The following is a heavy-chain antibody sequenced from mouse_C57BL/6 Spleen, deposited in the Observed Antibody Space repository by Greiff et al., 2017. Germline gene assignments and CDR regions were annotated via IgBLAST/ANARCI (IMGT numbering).Heavy chain of an antibody. V-gene: IGHV1-64*01. J-gene: IGHJ2*01. CDR2: IHPNSGST. CDR1: GYTFTSYW. CDR3: ARWRITTVVAD. Sequence: QVQLQQPGAELVKPGASVKLSCKASGYTFTSYWMHWVKQRPGQGLEWIGMIHPNSGSTNYNEKFKSKATLTVDKSSSTAYMQLSSLTSEDSAVYYCARWRITTVVADWGQGTTLTVSS. D-gene: IGHD1-1*01.